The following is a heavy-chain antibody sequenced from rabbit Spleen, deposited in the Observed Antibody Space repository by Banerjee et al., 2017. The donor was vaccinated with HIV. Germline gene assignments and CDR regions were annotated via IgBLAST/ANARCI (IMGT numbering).Heavy chain of an antibody. V-gene: IGHV1S47*01. D-gene: IGHD4-1*01. Sequence: QEQLVESGGGLVQPEGSLTLTCTASGFTLSSYYMNWVRQAPGKGLEWIGYIDPVFGITYYANWVNGRFSISRENAQNTVFLQMTSLTAADTATYFCAREGGIVMAGAFNLWSPGTLVTVS. CDR2: IDPVFGIT. CDR1: GFTLSSYY. J-gene: IGHJ4*01. CDR3: AREGGIVMAGAFNL.